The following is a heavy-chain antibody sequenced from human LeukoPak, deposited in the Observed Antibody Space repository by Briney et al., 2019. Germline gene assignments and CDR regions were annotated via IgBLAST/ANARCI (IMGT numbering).Heavy chain of an antibody. CDR1: GYTFTNYG. CDR2: ISAYNGNT. CDR3: ARGRAYCSSTSCFFDY. D-gene: IGHD2-2*01. Sequence: ASVKVSCKASGYTFTNYGINWVRQAPGQGLEWMGWISAYNGNTNYAQKLQGRVTMTTDTSTSTAYMELRSLRSDDTAVYYCARGRAYCSSTSCFFDYWGQGTLVTVSS. J-gene: IGHJ4*02. V-gene: IGHV1-18*01.